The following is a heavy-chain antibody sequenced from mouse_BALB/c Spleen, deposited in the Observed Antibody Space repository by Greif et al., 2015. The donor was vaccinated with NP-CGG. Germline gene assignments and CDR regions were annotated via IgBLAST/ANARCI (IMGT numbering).Heavy chain of an antibody. CDR3: TREGGPWFAY. Sequence: VQLQQSGAELVKPGASVKSSCKASGYTFTSYYMYWVKQRPGQGLEWIGGINPGNGGTNFNEKFKSKATLTVDKSSSTAYMQLSSLTSEDSAVYYCTREGGPWFAYWGQGTLVTVSA. J-gene: IGHJ3*01. CDR2: INPGNGGT. CDR1: GYTFTSYY. V-gene: IGHV1S81*02.